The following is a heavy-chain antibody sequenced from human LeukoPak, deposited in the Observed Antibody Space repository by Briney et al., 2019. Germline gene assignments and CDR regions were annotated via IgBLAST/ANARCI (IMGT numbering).Heavy chain of an antibody. Sequence: SETLSLTSTVSGGSISSGGYYWSWIRQHPGKGLEWIGYIYYSGSTYYNPSLKSRVTISVDTSKNQFSLKLSSVTAADTAVYYCARVGALGTTRAFDIWGQGTMVTVSS. D-gene: IGHD1-7*01. V-gene: IGHV4-31*03. CDR3: ARVGALGTTRAFDI. CDR1: GGSISSGGYY. J-gene: IGHJ3*02. CDR2: IYYSGST.